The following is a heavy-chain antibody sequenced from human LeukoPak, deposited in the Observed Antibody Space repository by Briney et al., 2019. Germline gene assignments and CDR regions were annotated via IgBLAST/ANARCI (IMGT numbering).Heavy chain of an antibody. J-gene: IGHJ4*02. V-gene: IGHV1-69*04. CDR1: GGIFSSYA. CDR3: ARGYYYDSSGYLYYFDY. D-gene: IGHD3-22*01. Sequence: SVKVSCKASGGIFSSYAISWVRQAPGQGLEWMGRIIPILGIANYAQKFQGRVTITADKSTSTAYMELSSLRSEDTAVYYCARGYYYDSSGYLYYFDYWGQGTLVTVSS. CDR2: IIPILGIA.